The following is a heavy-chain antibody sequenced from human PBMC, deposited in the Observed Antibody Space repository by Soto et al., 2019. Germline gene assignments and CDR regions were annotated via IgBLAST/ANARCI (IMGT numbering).Heavy chain of an antibody. J-gene: IGHJ6*02. CDR2: ISHDGGT. D-gene: IGHD3-10*01. Sequence: QVQLQQWGAGLLRPSETLSLTCAFYGGSFDDFYWSWVRQSPGKGLEWVGEISHDGGTNYSPSLASRVSISVDTSKNQFSLHLRSVTAADTGLYYCARGQLVWYGDLTPYHRDMDVWGQWTTVTVSS. CDR1: GGSFDDFY. V-gene: IGHV4-34*02. CDR3: ARGQLVWYGDLTPYHRDMDV.